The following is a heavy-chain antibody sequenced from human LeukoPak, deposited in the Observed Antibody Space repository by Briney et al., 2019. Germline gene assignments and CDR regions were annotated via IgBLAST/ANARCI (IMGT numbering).Heavy chain of an antibody. D-gene: IGHD5-24*01. J-gene: IGHJ4*02. CDR1: GFTFSSYW. V-gene: IGHV3-74*01. CDR3: ARGGYNVPHDY. CDR2: INSDGSST. Sequence: GGSLRLSCAASGFTFSSYWMHWVRQAPGKGLVWVSRINSDGSSTSYADSVKGRFTISRDNAKNSLYLQMNSLRAEDTAVYYCARGGYNVPHDYWGQGTLVTVSS.